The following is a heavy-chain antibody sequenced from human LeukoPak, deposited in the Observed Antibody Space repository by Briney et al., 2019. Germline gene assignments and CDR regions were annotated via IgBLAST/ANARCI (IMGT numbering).Heavy chain of an antibody. Sequence: ASVKVSCKASGYTFTGYYMHWVRPAPGQGLEWMGWINPNSGGTNYAQKFQGRVTMTRDTSISTAYMELSRLRSDDTAVYYCARGGDGLWFGELSHDYWGQGTLVTVSS. CDR1: GYTFTGYY. D-gene: IGHD3-10*01. CDR3: ARGGDGLWFGELSHDY. V-gene: IGHV1-2*02. J-gene: IGHJ4*02. CDR2: INPNSGGT.